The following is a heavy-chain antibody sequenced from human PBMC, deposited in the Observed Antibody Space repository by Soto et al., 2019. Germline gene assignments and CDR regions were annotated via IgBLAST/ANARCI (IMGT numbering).Heavy chain of an antibody. CDR3: ARGDSTDCSNGVCSFFYNHDMDV. CDR1: GYTFTSYG. J-gene: IGHJ6*02. Sequence: ASVKVSCKASGYTFTSYGIHWVRQAPGQGLEWLGRINPKSGGTSTAQKFQGWVTMTTDTSISTASMELTRLTSDDTAIYYCARGDSTDCSNGVCSFFYNHDMDVWGQGTTVTVSS. CDR2: INPKSGGT. V-gene: IGHV1-2*04. D-gene: IGHD2-8*01.